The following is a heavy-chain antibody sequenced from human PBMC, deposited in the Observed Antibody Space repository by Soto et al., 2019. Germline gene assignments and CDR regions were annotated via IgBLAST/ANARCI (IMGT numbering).Heavy chain of an antibody. CDR2: IYPGDSDT. J-gene: IGHJ6*02. CDR3: ARPNYYYYDMDV. Sequence: LGESLKISCKGSGYSFSSYWIAWVRQMPGKGLEWMGTIYPGDSDTRYSPSFQGQVTISADKSISTAFLQWSSLKASDTAIYYCARPNYYYYDMDVWGQGTTVTVSS. CDR1: GYSFSSYW. V-gene: IGHV5-51*01.